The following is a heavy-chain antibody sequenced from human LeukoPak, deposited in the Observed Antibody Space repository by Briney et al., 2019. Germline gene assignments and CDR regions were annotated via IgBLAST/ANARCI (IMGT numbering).Heavy chain of an antibody. CDR2: INSDGINT. CDR3: ARDLGQYYDTSDNWFDP. CDR1: GFNFVNTW. Sequence: GGSLRLSCAASGFNFVNTWMHWVRQAPGKGLVWVSRINSDGINTSYADSVKGRFTISRDNAKNTLNLQMNSLRAEDTAVYYCARDLGQYYDTSDNWFDPWGQGTLVTVSS. V-gene: IGHV3-74*01. D-gene: IGHD3-22*01. J-gene: IGHJ5*02.